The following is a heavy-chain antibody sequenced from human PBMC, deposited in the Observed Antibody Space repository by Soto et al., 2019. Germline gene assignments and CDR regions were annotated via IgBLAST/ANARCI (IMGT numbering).Heavy chain of an antibody. J-gene: IGHJ4*02. V-gene: IGHV4-34*01. CDR2: IYHNGLT. D-gene: IGHD1-26*01. CDR3: ASARWDY. Sequence: SATLSLTCAVSGGSFNANYWSWIRQPPGKGLEWIREIYHNGLTNCNPSLKSRVTISVDTSKNQFSLHLNSVTPADTAVYFCASARWDYWAQGT. CDR1: GGSFNANY.